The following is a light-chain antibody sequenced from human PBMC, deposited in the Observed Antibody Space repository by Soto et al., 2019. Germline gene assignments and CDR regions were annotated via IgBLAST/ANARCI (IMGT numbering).Light chain of an antibody. V-gene: IGKV3-20*01. CDR1: QSVSRTY. CDR2: ATS. J-gene: IGKJ1*01. Sequence: VLTQSPGTLSLSPGERATLSCRASQSVSRTYLAWYQQKPVQAPRLLIYATSSRATGIPDRFSGSGSGTDFTLTISRLEPEDFAVYYCQQYGRSGTFGQGTKVDIK. CDR3: QQYGRSGT.